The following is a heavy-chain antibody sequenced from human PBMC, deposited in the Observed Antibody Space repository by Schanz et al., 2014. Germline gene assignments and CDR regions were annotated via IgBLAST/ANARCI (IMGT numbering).Heavy chain of an antibody. V-gene: IGHV1-18*01. CDR3: ARSAGRDFWSGYYTRFDY. D-gene: IGHD3-3*01. CDR1: GYTFTSYG. Sequence: QVQLVQSGAEVKRPGASVKVSCKASGYTFTSYGISWVRQAPGQGVEWMGWISAYNGNTKYPQKLQGRVTMTTDTSTRQVYMELRSLRSDDTAVYYCARSAGRDFWSGYYTRFDYWGQGTLVTVSS. CDR2: ISAYNGNT. J-gene: IGHJ4*02.